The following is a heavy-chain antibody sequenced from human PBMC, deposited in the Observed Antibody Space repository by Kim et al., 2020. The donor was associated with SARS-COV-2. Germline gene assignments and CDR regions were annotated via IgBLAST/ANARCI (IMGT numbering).Heavy chain of an antibody. J-gene: IGHJ3*01. D-gene: IGHD3-16*02. CDR1: GGSISSYY. CDR2: IYYSGNT. CDR3: ARGAYGGYTGLVAFVF. Sequence: SETLSLTCTVSGGSISSYYWSWIRQPPGKGLEWIGYIYYSGNTNYNPSLKCRVTISVDTSKNQFSLKLSSVTAADTDVTYCARGAYGGYTGLVAFVFCG. V-gene: IGHV4-59*13.